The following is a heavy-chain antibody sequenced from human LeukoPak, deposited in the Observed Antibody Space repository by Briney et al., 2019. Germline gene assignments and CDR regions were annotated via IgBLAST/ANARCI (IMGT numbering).Heavy chain of an antibody. CDR3: ARDSTVTTYLSDYFDY. Sequence: PGGSLRLSCAASGFTFSDYYMSWIRQAPGKGLEWVSYISSSGSTIYYADSVKGRFTISRDNAKNSPYLQMNSLRAEDTAVYYCARDSTVTTYLSDYFDYWGQGTLVTVSS. CDR2: ISSSGSTI. CDR1: GFTFSDYY. V-gene: IGHV3-11*01. J-gene: IGHJ4*02. D-gene: IGHD4-17*01.